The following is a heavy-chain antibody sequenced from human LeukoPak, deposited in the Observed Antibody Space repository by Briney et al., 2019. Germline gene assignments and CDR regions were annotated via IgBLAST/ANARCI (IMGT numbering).Heavy chain of an antibody. J-gene: IGHJ4*02. CDR3: AKDMRFDWTPHYFDY. D-gene: IGHD3-9*01. V-gene: IGHV3-23*01. Sequence: GGSLRLSCAASGFTFSSYAMSWVRQAPGKGLGWVSAISGSGGSTYYADSVKGRFTISRDNSKNTLYLQMNSLRAEDTAVYYCAKDMRFDWTPHYFDYWGQGTLVTVSS. CDR2: ISGSGGST. CDR1: GFTFSSYA.